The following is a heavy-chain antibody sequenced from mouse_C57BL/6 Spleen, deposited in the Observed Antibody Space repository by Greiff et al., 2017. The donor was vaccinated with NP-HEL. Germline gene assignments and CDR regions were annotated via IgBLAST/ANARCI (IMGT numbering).Heavy chain of an antibody. CDR1: GYTFTEYT. V-gene: IGHV1-62-2*01. CDR3: ARHSHYDYDDNSKDY. Sequence: VQLQQSGAELVKPGASVKLSCKASGYTFTEYTIHWVKQRPEQGLEWIGWFYPGSGSIKYNEKFKDKATLTADKSSSTVNMARSTLTSEDAAVYFGARHSHYDYDDNSKDYWGQGTSVTVSS. J-gene: IGHJ4*01. CDR2: FYPGSGSI. D-gene: IGHD2-4*01.